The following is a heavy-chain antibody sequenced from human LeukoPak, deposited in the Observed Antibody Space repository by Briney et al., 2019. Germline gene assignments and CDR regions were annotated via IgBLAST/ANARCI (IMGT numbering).Heavy chain of an antibody. V-gene: IGHV1-8*01. CDR2: MNPNSGNT. CDR1: GYTFTSYD. J-gene: IGHJ5*02. Sequence: GASVKVSCKASGYTFTSYDINWVRQATGQGLEWMGWMNPNSGNTGYAQKFQGRVTMTRNTSISTAYMELSSLRSEDTAVYYCARGLQARGVFRWFDPWGQGTLVTVSS. D-gene: IGHD3-10*01. CDR3: ARGLQARGVFRWFDP.